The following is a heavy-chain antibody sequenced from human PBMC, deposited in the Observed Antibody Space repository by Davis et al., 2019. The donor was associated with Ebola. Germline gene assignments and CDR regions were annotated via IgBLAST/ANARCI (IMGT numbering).Heavy chain of an antibody. D-gene: IGHD3-3*01. CDR1: GYTFTGNY. Sequence: AASVKVSCKASGYTFTGNYIQWLRQAPGQGLEWVGRINPNSGATNLAQKFQGRVTMSRDTSTSTAYMEMSRLRSDDTALYYCARDRAPRSDYSTPDAFDMWGQGTVVTISS. CDR3: ARDRAPRSDYSTPDAFDM. V-gene: IGHV1-2*06. CDR2: INPNSGAT. J-gene: IGHJ3*02.